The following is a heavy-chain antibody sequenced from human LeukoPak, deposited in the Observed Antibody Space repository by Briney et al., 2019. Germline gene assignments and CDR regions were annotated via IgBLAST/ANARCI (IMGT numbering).Heavy chain of an antibody. D-gene: IGHD6-19*01. J-gene: IGHJ4*02. V-gene: IGHV4-59*01. CDR2: ISYSGST. CDR3: ARDGRAGSLFAY. Sequence: SSETLSLTCTVSGGSISGYYWSWIRQPPGKGLEWVGYISYSGSTNYNPSLKSRVTISVDTSKNQFSLKLSSVTAADTAIYYCARDGRAGSLFAYWGQGTLVTVSS. CDR1: GGSISGYY.